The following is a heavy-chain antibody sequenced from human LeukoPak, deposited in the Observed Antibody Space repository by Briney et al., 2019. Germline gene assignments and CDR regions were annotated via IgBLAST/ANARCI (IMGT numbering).Heavy chain of an antibody. CDR3: AREPSGDYGDYGSLFDY. CDR1: GFTFSSYA. Sequence: GGSLRLSCAASGFTFSSYAMHWVRQAPGKGLEWVAVISYDGSNKYYADSVKGRFTISRDNSKNTLYLQMNSLRAEDTAVYYCAREPSGDYGDYGSLFDYWGQGTLVTVSS. CDR2: ISYDGSNK. J-gene: IGHJ4*02. V-gene: IGHV3-30*04. D-gene: IGHD4-17*01.